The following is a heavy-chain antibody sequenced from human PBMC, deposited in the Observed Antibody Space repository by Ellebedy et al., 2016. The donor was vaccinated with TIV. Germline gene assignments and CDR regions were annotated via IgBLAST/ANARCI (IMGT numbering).Heavy chain of an antibody. V-gene: IGHV4-30-4*02. CDR3: ARRTVSSHPKTAFDL. CDR1: GGSATSDGYY. J-gene: IGHJ3*01. D-gene: IGHD1-14*01. CDR2: ISYYT. Sequence: MPSETLSLTCTVSGGSATSDGYYWNWIRQPPGKGLEWIGYISYYTHPNPSLKSRVVMAVDTSKTHISLSLTSVTPADTAVYYCARRTVSSHPKTAFDLWGQGTMVVVSS.